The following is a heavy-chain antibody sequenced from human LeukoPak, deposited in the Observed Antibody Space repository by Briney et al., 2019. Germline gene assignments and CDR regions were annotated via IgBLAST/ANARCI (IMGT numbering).Heavy chain of an antibody. CDR2: IYTSGST. Sequence: SETLSLTCTVSGGSISSYYWSWIRQPAGKGLEWIGRIYTSGSTNYNPSLKSRVTISVDTSKNQFSLKLSSVTAADTAVYYCARDRRGYYENYFDYWGQGTLVTVSS. CDR3: ARDRRGYYENYFDY. V-gene: IGHV4-4*07. CDR1: GGSISSYY. J-gene: IGHJ4*02. D-gene: IGHD1-26*01.